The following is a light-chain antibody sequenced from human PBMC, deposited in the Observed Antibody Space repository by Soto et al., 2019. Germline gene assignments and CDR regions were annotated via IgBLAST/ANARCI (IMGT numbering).Light chain of an antibody. Sequence: EIVLPQSPGPLSLSPGERATLSCRASQSVSSSYLAWYKQKPGQAPRLLIYGASSRATGIPDRFSGRGSGTDFTLTISRLEPEYVAVYYCQQYGSSPRVTFGQGTRLEIK. V-gene: IGKV3-20*01. CDR2: GAS. J-gene: IGKJ5*01. CDR1: QSVSSSY. CDR3: QQYGSSPRVT.